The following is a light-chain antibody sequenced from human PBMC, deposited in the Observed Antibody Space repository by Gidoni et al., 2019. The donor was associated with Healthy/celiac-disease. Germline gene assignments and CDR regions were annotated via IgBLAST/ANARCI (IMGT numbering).Light chain of an antibody. V-gene: IGKV3-11*01. J-gene: IGKJ2*01. CDR2: DAS. CDR3: QQRSNWPPYT. CDR1: PSVSSY. Sequence: EIVLTQSPATLSLSPGERATLPGRASPSVSSYLAWYQQKPGQAPRLLIYDASNSATGIPARFSGSGCGTDFTLTISILEPEDFAVDYCQQRSNWPPYTFGQGTKLEIK.